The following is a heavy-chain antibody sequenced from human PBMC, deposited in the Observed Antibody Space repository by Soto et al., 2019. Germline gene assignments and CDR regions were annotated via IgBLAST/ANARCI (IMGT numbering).Heavy chain of an antibody. CDR2: IYYSGST. J-gene: IGHJ6*02. Sequence: SETLSLTCTVSGGSVSSGSYYWSWIRQPPGKGLEWIGYIYYSGSTNYNPSLKSRVTISVDTSKNQFSLKLSSVTAADTAVYYCARGYSSSWPYYYYYGMDVWGQGTTVTVS. CDR3: ARGYSSSWPYYYYYGMDV. CDR1: GGSVSSGSYY. V-gene: IGHV4-61*01. D-gene: IGHD6-13*01.